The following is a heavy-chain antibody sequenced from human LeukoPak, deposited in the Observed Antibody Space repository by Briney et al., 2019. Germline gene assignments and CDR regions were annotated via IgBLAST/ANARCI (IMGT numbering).Heavy chain of an antibody. D-gene: IGHD2/OR15-2a*01. CDR1: GESFSGYY. J-gene: IGHJ4*02. CDR2: INHSGST. CDR3: AIHPGNSWYYFDY. V-gene: IGHV4-34*01. Sequence: PSETLSLTCAVYGESFSGYYWSWVRQPPGKGLEWIGEINHSGSTKYSPSLESRLTISVDTSKNQDALKLTSVPAAVTAVYYCAIHPGNSWYYFDYWDQGSLVTVSS.